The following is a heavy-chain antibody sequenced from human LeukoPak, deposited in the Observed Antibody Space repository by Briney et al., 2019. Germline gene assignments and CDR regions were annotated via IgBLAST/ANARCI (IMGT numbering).Heavy chain of an antibody. D-gene: IGHD4-23*01. J-gene: IGHJ6*03. CDR1: GGTFSSYA. V-gene: IGHV1-69*06. Sequence: SVKVSCKASGGTFSSYAISWVRQAPGQGLEWMGGIIPIFGTANYAQKFQGRVTITADKSTSTAYMELSSLRSEDTAVYYCARTRMTTVVTGYYYYYMDVWGKGTTVTVSS. CDR2: IIPIFGTA. CDR3: ARTRMTTVVTGYYYYYMDV.